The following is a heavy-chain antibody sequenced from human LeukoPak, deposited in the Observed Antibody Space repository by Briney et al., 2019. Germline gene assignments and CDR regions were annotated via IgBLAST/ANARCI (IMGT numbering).Heavy chain of an antibody. D-gene: IGHD3-9*01. CDR2: MNPNSGNT. Sequence: ATVKVSCKASGYTFTSYDINWVRQASGQGLEWMGWMNPNSGNTGFAQKFQGRLAMTTNTSLNTAYMDLSSLKSEDTAVYFCARGPRYFDWLFAGSEDWGQGTLVTVSS. V-gene: IGHV1-8*01. J-gene: IGHJ4*02. CDR3: ARGPRYFDWLFAGSED. CDR1: GYTFTSYD.